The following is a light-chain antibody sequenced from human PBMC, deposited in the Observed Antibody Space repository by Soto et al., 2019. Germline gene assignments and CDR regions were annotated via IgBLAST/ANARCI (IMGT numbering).Light chain of an antibody. CDR1: SSNIGAGYD. V-gene: IGLV1-40*01. J-gene: IGLJ1*01. CDR2: GNS. Sequence: QSALTQPPSVSGAPGQRVTISCTGSSSNIGAGYDVHWYQQLPATAPKLLIYGNSNRPSGVPDRFSGSKSGTSASLAITGLQAEDEADYYCQSYDSSLSGVFGTGTKLTVL. CDR3: QSYDSSLSGV.